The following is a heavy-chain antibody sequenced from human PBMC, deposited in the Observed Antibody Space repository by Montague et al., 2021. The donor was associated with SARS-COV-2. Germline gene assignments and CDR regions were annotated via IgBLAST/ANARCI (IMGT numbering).Heavy chain of an antibody. J-gene: IGHJ4*02. V-gene: IGHV3-20*01. CDR1: GFTFDDYG. CDR3: SRGGGMIRGVVDF. Sequence: SLRLPCAVSGFTFDDYGMSWVRQAPGKGLEWVSGISRSGDSTAYGDSVKGRFTISRDNAKNSLYLQMNSLRVEDTAFYHCSRGGGMIRGVVDFWGQGILVSVSS. D-gene: IGHD3-10*01. CDR2: ISRSGDST.